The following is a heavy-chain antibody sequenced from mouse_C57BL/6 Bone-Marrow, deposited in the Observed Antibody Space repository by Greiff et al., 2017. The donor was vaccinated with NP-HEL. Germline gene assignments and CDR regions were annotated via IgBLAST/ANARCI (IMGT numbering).Heavy chain of an antibody. J-gene: IGHJ4*01. V-gene: IGHV2-9-1*01. CDR2: IWTGGGT. D-gene: IGHD2-5*01. Sequence: VQLVESGPGLVAPSQSLSITCTVSGFSLTSYAISWVRQPPGKGLEWLGVIWTGGGTNYNSAPKSRLSISKDNSKSQVFLKMNSLQTDDTARYYCARNKKYSKWAMDYWGQGTSVTVSS. CDR1: GFSLTSYA. CDR3: ARNKKYSKWAMDY.